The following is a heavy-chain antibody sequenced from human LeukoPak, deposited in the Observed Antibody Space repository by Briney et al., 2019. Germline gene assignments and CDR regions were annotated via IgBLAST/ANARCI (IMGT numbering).Heavy chain of an antibody. J-gene: IGHJ3*02. D-gene: IGHD6-6*01. CDR3: VREYSSSSGRAFDI. CDR1: GFTFSDYY. V-gene: IGHV3-74*01. CDR2: ISTDGSST. Sequence: PGGSLRLSCAASGFTFSDYYMSWIRQAPGKGLVWVSRISTDGSSTNSADSVKGRFTISRDNAKNTLYLQMNSLRAEDTAVYYCVREYSSSSGRAFDIWGQGTMVTVSP.